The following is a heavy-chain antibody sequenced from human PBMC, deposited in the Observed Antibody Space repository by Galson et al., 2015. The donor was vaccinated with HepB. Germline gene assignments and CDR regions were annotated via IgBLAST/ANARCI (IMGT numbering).Heavy chain of an antibody. Sequence: SVKVSSKTSGGTFSSYTISWVRQAPGQGLEWMGRIIPILGIANYAQKFQGRVTITADKSTSTAYMELSSLRSEDTAVYYCARERGITGTTWSGAFDIWGQGTMVTVSS. J-gene: IGHJ3*02. CDR1: GGTFSSYT. CDR3: ARERGITGTTWSGAFDI. V-gene: IGHV1-69*04. D-gene: IGHD1-20*01. CDR2: IIPILGIA.